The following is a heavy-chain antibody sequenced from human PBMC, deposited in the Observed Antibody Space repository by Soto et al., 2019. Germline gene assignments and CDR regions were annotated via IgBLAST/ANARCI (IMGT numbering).Heavy chain of an antibody. D-gene: IGHD6-13*01. V-gene: IGHV4-34*01. CDR1: DGSFSGYY. J-gene: IGHJ4*02. CDR3: ARGGASWYVDY. CDR2: INHGGTT. Sequence: QVQLQQWGAGLLKPSETLSLTCAVYDGSFSGYYWSWIRQPPGKGLEWIGEINHGGTTNYNPSLKSRVPISVGTSKNQFYLRLSAVTAADTAVYYCARGGASWYVDYWGQGTLVIVSS.